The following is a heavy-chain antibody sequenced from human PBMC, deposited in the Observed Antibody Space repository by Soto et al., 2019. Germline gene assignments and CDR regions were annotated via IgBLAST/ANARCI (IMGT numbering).Heavy chain of an antibody. CDR1: GGTFSSYA. J-gene: IGHJ6*02. Sequence: QVQLVQSGAEVKKPGSSVKVSCKASGGTFSSYAISWLRQAPGQGLEWLGGIIPISGTANYAQKFQGRVTITPDESTSTAYMELSSLRSEDTAVYYCARSQGSSTSLEIYYYYYYGMDVWGQGTTVTVSS. CDR3: ARSQGSSTSLEIYYYYYYGMDV. D-gene: IGHD2-2*01. V-gene: IGHV1-69*01. CDR2: IIPISGTA.